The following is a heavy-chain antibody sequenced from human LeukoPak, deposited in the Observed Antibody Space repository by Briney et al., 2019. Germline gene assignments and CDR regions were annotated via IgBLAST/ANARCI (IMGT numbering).Heavy chain of an antibody. J-gene: IGHJ4*02. CDR2: ISGSGGST. Sequence: GGSLRLSCVASGFSFTTHAMGWVRQAPGKGLEWVSHISGSGGSTKYSGSVKGRFTISRDNSKNTLYLQINSLRADDTAVYYCAKDQDPHSYGSGSYAPFDYWGQGTLVTVSS. CDR1: GFSFTTHA. V-gene: IGHV3-23*01. CDR3: AKDQDPHSYGSGSYAPFDY. D-gene: IGHD3-10*01.